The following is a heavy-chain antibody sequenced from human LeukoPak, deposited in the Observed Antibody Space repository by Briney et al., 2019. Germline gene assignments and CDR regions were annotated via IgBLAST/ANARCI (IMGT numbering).Heavy chain of an antibody. J-gene: IGHJ3*01. V-gene: IGHV1-2*02. CDR1: GYTFTDYY. CDR3: ARGDCSGDTCYDLFDV. D-gene: IGHD2-15*01. Sequence: ASVMVSCKASGYTFTDYYIHWVRQAPGQGLEWMGWINPKSGGTDSAQKFQGRVTMTRDTSISSAYVELSRLSSDDTAVYYCARGDCSGDTCYDLFDVWGQGTKVTVSS. CDR2: INPKSGGT.